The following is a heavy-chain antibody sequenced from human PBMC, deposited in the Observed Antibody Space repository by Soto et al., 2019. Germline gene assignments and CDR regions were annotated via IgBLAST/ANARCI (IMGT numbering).Heavy chain of an antibody. D-gene: IGHD6-19*01. V-gene: IGHV1-8*01. CDR1: GYTFTSYD. Sequence: GASVKVSCKASGYTFTSYDINWVRQATGQGLEWMGWMNPNSGNTGYAQKFQGRVTMTRNTSISTAYKELSSLRSEDTAVYCCARGYSSGWYGNWFDPWGQGTLVTVSS. J-gene: IGHJ5*02. CDR3: ARGYSSGWYGNWFDP. CDR2: MNPNSGNT.